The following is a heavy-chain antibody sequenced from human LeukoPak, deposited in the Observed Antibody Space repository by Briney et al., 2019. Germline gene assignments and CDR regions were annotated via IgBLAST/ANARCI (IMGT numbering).Heavy chain of an antibody. D-gene: IGHD3-22*01. CDR2: INPNSGGT. Sequence: ASVKVSCKASGYTFSNYGISWVRQAPGQGLEWMGWINPNSGGTNYAQKFQGRVTMTRDTSISTAYMELSRLRSDDTAVYYCARDQYYYDSSGYLDYWGQGTLVTVSS. V-gene: IGHV1-2*02. J-gene: IGHJ4*02. CDR3: ARDQYYYDSSGYLDY. CDR1: GYTFSNYG.